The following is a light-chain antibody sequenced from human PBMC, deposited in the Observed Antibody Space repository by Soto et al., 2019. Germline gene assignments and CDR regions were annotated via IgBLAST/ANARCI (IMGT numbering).Light chain of an antibody. V-gene: IGKV1-5*03. Sequence: DIQMTQSPSTLSASVGDRVTITCRASQCISSWLAWYQQKPGKAPKLLIYKASSLQSGVPSRFSGSESGTEFTLTISSLQPDDFATYYCQQYNSFWTFGQGTKVEIK. CDR1: QCISSW. J-gene: IGKJ1*01. CDR3: QQYNSFWT. CDR2: KAS.